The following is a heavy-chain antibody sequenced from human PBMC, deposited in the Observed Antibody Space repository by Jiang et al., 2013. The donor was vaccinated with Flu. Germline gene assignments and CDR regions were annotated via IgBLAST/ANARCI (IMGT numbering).Heavy chain of an antibody. D-gene: IGHD3-22*01. CDR1: GASISTYY. CDR3: ATYTNYYDTGSARHIWYFEV. J-gene: IGHJ2*01. Sequence: GSGLVKPSETLSLTCTVSGASISTYYWTWIRQPPGKGLEWIGYIPYSGTTKYSPSLRSRVAISLDTSKSQFSLKLSSVTAADTALYYCATYTNYYDTGSARHIWYFEVWGRGTLVTVSS. V-gene: IGHV4-59*01. CDR2: IPYSGTT.